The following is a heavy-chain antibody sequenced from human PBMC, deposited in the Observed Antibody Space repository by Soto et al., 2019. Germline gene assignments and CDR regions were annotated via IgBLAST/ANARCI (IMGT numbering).Heavy chain of an antibody. D-gene: IGHD3-16*01. CDR2: ISSSSSYI. V-gene: IGHV3-21*01. CDR3: ARDWGGEGTFDY. CDR1: GFTLSSYS. Sequence: EVQLVESGGVLVRPGGSLRLSCAASGFTLSSYSMNWVRQAPGKGLEWVSSISSSSSYIYYADSVKGRFTVSRDNAQNSLYLQMNSLRAEDAAVYYCARDWGGEGTFDYWGQGTLVTVSS. J-gene: IGHJ4*02.